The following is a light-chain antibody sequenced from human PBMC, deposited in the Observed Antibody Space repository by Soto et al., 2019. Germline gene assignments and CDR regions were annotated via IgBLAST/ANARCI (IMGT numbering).Light chain of an antibody. CDR1: SSDVGGYNY. CDR3: SSYTSSGTL. CDR2: DVS. Sequence: QSVLTQPASVSGSPGQSIPISCTGNSSDVGGYNYVSWYQQHPGKAPKLMIYDVSNRPSGVSNRFSGSKSGNTASLTISGLQAEDEADYYCSSYTSSGTLFGTGTKVTVL. V-gene: IGLV2-14*01. J-gene: IGLJ1*01.